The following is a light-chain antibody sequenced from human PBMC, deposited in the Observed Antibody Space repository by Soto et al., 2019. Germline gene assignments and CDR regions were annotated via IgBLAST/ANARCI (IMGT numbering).Light chain of an antibody. CDR3: QSYDSSLSVSYV. CDR2: GNK. V-gene: IGLV1-40*01. CDR1: SSNIGAGYD. J-gene: IGLJ1*01. Sequence: QSVLTQPPSVSGAPGQRVTISCTGSSSNIGAGYDVHWYQQRPGTAPKLLIYGNKNRPPGVPDRFSGSKSGTSASLAITGLQAEDEADYYCQSYDSSLSVSYVFGTGTKLTVL.